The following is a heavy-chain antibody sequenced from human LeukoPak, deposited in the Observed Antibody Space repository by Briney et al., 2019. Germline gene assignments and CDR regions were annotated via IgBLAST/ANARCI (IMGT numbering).Heavy chain of an antibody. CDR3: ARQPDTVHNWSGYGMDV. D-gene: IGHD3-3*01. J-gene: IGHJ6*02. V-gene: IGHV5-51*01. Sequence: GESLKISCKGSGYSFTSYWIGWVRQMPGKGLEWMGIIYPGDSDTRYSPSFQGQVTISADKSISTAYLQWSSLKASDTAMYYCARQPDTVHNWSGYGMDVWGQGTTVTVSS. CDR1: GYSFTSYW. CDR2: IYPGDSDT.